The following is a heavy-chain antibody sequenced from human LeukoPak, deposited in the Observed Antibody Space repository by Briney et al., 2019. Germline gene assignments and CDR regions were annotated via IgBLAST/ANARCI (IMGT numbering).Heavy chain of an antibody. CDR1: GFTFSHYW. CDR2: IKHDGSQK. Sequence: PGGSLRLSCAASGFTFSHYWMSWVRRAPGKGLEWVANIKHDGSQKEHVDSVKGRFTISRDNAKNSLFLQMNILNAEDTAVYFCARDSSRGDFEYWGQGTLVTVSS. V-gene: IGHV3-7*01. CDR3: ARDSSRGDFEY. D-gene: IGHD3-10*01. J-gene: IGHJ4*02.